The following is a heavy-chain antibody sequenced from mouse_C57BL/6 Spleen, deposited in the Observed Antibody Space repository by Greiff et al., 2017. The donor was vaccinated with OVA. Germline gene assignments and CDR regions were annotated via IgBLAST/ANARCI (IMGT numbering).Heavy chain of an antibody. CDR2: IDPETGGT. J-gene: IGHJ4*01. Sequence: QVQLKESGAELVRPGASVTLSCKASGYTFTDYEMHWVKQTPVHGLEWIGAIDPETGGTAYNQKFKGKAILTADKSSSTAYMELRSLTSEDSAVYYCTRPVFYGGYAMDYWGQGTSVTVSS. V-gene: IGHV1-15*01. D-gene: IGHD2-13*01. CDR3: TRPVFYGGYAMDY. CDR1: GYTFTDYE.